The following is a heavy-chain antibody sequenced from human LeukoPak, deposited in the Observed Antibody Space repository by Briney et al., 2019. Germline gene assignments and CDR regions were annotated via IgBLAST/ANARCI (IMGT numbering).Heavy chain of an antibody. CDR1: GDSVSSNSAA. D-gene: IGHD2-2*01. CDR3: ARDRLSTRALNYYYYYMDV. V-gene: IGHV6-1*01. J-gene: IGHJ6*03. CDR2: TYYRSKWYN. Sequence: SQTLSLTCAISGDSVSSNSAAWNWIRQSPSRGLEWLGRTYYRSKWYNDYAVSVKSRITINPDTSKNQFSLQLNSVTPEDTAVYYCARDRLSTRALNYYYYYMDVWGKGTTVTVSS.